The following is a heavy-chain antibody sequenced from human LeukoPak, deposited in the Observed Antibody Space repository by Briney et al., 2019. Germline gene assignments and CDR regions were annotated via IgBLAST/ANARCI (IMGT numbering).Heavy chain of an antibody. CDR2: IYYSGST. CDR3: ARHSDYVGDSSLDTDAFDV. CDR1: GGSISSSTYY. D-gene: IGHD4-23*01. V-gene: IGHV4-39*01. J-gene: IGHJ3*01. Sequence: SETLSLTCTVSGGSISSSTYYWVWIRQPPGKGLEWIATIYYSGSTYYNPSLKSRVTISVDKSNNQFSLNLSSATAADTAMYYCARHSDYVGDSSLDTDAFDVWGRGTMVTVSS.